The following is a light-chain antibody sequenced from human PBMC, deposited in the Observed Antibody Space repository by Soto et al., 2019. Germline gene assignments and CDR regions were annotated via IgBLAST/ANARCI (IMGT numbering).Light chain of an antibody. CDR2: LGS. CDR1: QSLLHSDGYNY. J-gene: IGKJ3*01. CDR3: MQALQTPFT. Sequence: DIVMTQSPLSLPVTPGEPASISCRSSQSLLHSDGYNYLDWYLQKPGQSPQLLIYLGSNRASGVPDRFSGSESGTDFALKISRVEAEDVGVYYCMQALQTPFTFGPGTIVDIK. V-gene: IGKV2-28*01.